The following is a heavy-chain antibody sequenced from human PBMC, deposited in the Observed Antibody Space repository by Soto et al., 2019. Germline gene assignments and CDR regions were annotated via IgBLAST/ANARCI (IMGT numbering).Heavy chain of an antibody. CDR1: GYKFGSAW. CDR3: ARQLSHICDS. CDR2: IKPGTSDI. V-gene: IGHV5-51*01. J-gene: IGHJ4*02. Sequence: XESLKISCKGVGYKFGSAWIGWVRQMPGKGLEWMGIIKPGTSDIRYSPSCRGHVTISADEAVSTAYLQWSSLKASDTAMYYCARQLSHICDSWGQGSLVTVSS. D-gene: IGHD3-3*02.